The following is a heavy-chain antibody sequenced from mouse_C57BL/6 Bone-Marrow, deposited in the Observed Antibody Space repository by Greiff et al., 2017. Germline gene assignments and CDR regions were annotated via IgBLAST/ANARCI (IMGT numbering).Heavy chain of an antibody. CDR1: GFTFSDYG. J-gene: IGHJ3*01. CDR2: ISSGSSTI. Sequence: EVQLVESGGGLVKPGGSLKLSCAASGFTFSDYGMHWVRQAPEKGLEWVAYISSGSSTIYYADTVKGRFTISRDNAKNTLFLQMTSLRSEDTAMYYCARPHYYGSGAYWGQGTLVTVSA. D-gene: IGHD1-1*01. CDR3: ARPHYYGSGAY. V-gene: IGHV5-17*01.